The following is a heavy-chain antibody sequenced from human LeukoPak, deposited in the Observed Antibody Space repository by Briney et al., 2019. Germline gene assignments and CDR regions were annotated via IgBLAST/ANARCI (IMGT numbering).Heavy chain of an antibody. CDR3: ARHDSYLNWFDP. D-gene: IGHD2-21*01. J-gene: IGHJ5*02. CDR2: IYYTGST. Sequence: SETLSLTCSVSGGSIRNYFWSWIRQPPGKRLEWIGYIYYTGSTNYNPSLKSRITISVDTSKNNCSLNLNSVTAADTAVYYCARHDSYLNWFDPWGQGTLVTVSS. CDR1: GGSIRNYF. V-gene: IGHV4-59*08.